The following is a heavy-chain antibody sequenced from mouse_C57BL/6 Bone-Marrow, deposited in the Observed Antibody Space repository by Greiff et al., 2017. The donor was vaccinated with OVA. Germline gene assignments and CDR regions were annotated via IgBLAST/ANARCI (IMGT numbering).Heavy chain of an antibody. V-gene: IGHV1-15*01. CDR1: GYTFTDYE. D-gene: IGHD2-2*01. Sequence: VKLMESGAELVRPGASVTLSCKASGYTFTDYEMHWVKQTPVHGLEWIGAIDPETGGTAYNQKFKGKAILTADKSSSTAYMELRSLTSEDSAVYYCTQEEGYGYGLAYWGQGTLVTVSA. CDR3: TQEEGYGYGLAY. J-gene: IGHJ3*01. CDR2: IDPETGGT.